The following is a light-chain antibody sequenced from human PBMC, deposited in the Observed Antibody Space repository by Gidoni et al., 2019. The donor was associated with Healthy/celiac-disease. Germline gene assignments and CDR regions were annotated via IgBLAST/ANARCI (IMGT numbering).Light chain of an antibody. Sequence: EIVLPQSPATLSLSPGERATLSCRASQVVSSYLAWYQQKPGQAPRLLIYDASNRATGIPARFSGSGPGTDCTLTISSLEPEDFAVYYCQQGVTFGQGTKLEIK. CDR3: QQGVT. CDR1: QVVSSY. CDR2: DAS. J-gene: IGKJ2*01. V-gene: IGKV3D-11*01.